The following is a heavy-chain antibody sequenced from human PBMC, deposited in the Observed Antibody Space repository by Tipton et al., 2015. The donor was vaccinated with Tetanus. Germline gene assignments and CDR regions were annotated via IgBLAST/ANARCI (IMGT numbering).Heavy chain of an antibody. Sequence: GLVKPSQTPSLTCAISGDSVSRNNIAWNWIRQSPSRGLEWLGRTYYASKWVNNYAASVKSRLNINPDTSKNQFSLHLSSVTPEDSAVYYCVRGQVSAMDVWGQGTTVIVSS. V-gene: IGHV6-1*01. CDR1: GDSVSRNNIA. CDR2: TYYASKWVN. CDR3: VRGQVSAMDV. J-gene: IGHJ6*02.